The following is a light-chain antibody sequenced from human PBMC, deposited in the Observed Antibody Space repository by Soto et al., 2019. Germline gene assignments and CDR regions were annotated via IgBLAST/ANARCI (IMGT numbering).Light chain of an antibody. V-gene: IGLV2-14*01. CDR2: EVS. CDR3: SSYTSSSTL. Sequence: QSALTQPASVSGSPGQSITISCTGTSSDVGSYNYVSWYQQHPGKAPKLMIYEVSDRPSGISSRFSGSKSGNTASLTISGLQTEDEAAYYCSSYTSSSTLFGTGTKVTVL. J-gene: IGLJ1*01. CDR1: SSDVGSYNY.